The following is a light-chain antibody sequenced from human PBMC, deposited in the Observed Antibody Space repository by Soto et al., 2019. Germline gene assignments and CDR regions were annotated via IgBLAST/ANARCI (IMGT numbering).Light chain of an antibody. CDR1: QSLVYVDGNTY. V-gene: IGKV2-30*01. CDR3: IQNSHWPGT. J-gene: IGKJ1*01. CDR2: KVS. Sequence: DVVLTQSPLSLPVTPGQPASISCRSSQSLVYVDGNTYLNWFQQRPGQSPRRLIFKVSHRDSGVPDRFSGSGSGTNFTLKISRVEVEDVGLYYCIQNSHWPGTFGQGTKVEIK.